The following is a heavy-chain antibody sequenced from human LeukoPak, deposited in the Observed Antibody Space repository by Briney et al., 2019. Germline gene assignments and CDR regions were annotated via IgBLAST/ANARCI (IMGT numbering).Heavy chain of an antibody. Sequence: GGSLRLSCAASGFTFSSYAMSWVRQAPGKGLEWVSAISGSGGSTYYADSVKGRFTISRDNSKNTLYLQMNSLRAEDTAVYYCAKEVRYYDILTGSDIGGYFDYWGQGTLVTVSS. CDR2: ISGSGGST. V-gene: IGHV3-23*01. CDR1: GFTFSSYA. CDR3: AKEVRYYDILTGSDIGGYFDY. D-gene: IGHD3-9*01. J-gene: IGHJ4*02.